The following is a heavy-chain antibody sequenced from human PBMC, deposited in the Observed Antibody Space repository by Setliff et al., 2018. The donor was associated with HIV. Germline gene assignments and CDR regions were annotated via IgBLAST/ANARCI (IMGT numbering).Heavy chain of an antibody. Sequence: GASVKVSCKASGGTSSTHAMNWVRQAPGQGLEWMGQIISILEIADYAQQFQGRLTITADEPTNTIYMELSGLRSEDTAVYYCAGPRGDEAFDIWGQGTMVTVSS. CDR2: IISILEIA. V-gene: IGHV1-69*10. CDR3: AGPRGDEAFDI. D-gene: IGHD3-10*01. CDR1: GGTSSTHA. J-gene: IGHJ3*02.